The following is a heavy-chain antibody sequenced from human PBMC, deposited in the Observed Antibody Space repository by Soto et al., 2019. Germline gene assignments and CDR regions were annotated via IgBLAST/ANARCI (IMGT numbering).Heavy chain of an antibody. J-gene: IGHJ4*02. Sequence: GASVKVSCKASGYTFTSYYMHWVRQAPGQGLEWMGIINPSGGSTSYAQKFQGRVTMTRDTSTSTVYMELSSLRSEDTAVYYCAAGGPGGDYDGGSVYWGQGTLVTVSS. D-gene: IGHD4-17*01. V-gene: IGHV1-46*01. CDR3: AAGGPGGDYDGGSVY. CDR2: INPSGGST. CDR1: GYTFTSYY.